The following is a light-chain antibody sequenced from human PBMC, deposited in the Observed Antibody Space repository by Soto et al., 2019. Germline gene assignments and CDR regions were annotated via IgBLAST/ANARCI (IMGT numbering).Light chain of an antibody. V-gene: IGKV3-20*01. CDR1: QSVSSSY. J-gene: IGKJ2*01. CDR2: GAS. CDR3: QQSVSSPYT. Sequence: EIVLTQSPGTLSLSPGERATLSCRASQSVSSSYLAWYQQRPGQAPRLLIYGASSRATGIPDRFSGTGSGTDFTLTISRLEPEYFAVYYCQQSVSSPYTFGQGTKLEIK.